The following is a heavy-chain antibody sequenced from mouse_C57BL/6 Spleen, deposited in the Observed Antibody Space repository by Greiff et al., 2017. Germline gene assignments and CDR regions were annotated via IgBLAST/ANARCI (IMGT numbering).Heavy chain of an antibody. Sequence: EVKLQESGGGLVKPARSLTLSCAVSGFTFSDYGIHWVRQAPEKGLEWVAYISSGSSTISYADTVKGRFTITRDNAKNTLFLKMTSLTSEDTAMYYCARNYYGSPFDYWGQGTTLTVSS. CDR1: GFTFSDYG. V-gene: IGHV5-17*01. CDR3: ARNYYGSPFDY. CDR2: ISSGSSTI. D-gene: IGHD1-1*01. J-gene: IGHJ2*01.